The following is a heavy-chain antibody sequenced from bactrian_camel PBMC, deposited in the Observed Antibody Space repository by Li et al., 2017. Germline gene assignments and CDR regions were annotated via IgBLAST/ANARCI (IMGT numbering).Heavy chain of an antibody. J-gene: IGHJ4*01. CDR2: ISKDDVP. V-gene: IGHV3S68*01. CDR3: AAGVLTMCTAFAIPSFAN. D-gene: IGHD6*01. CDR1: GDTYSEYC. Sequence: QVQLVESGGDSVQVGGSLRLSCAISGDTYSEYCMGWFRQAPGKEREGVASISKDDVPTYASSVMGRFTIFKDTSKNTLDLQMDSLNPEDTAVYYCAAGVLTMCTAFAIPSFANRGQGTQVTVS.